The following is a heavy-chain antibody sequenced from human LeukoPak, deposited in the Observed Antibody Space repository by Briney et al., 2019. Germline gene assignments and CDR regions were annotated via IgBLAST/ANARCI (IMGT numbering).Heavy chain of an antibody. CDR3: ARQGRAPIIDY. V-gene: IGHV4-59*08. D-gene: IGHD5-24*01. CDR1: GDSLSSDY. J-gene: IGHJ4*02. CDR2: IYYSGST. Sequence: SETLSVTCTLSGDSLSSDYWSWVRQPPGKGLERIGYIYYSGSTSYNPSLKSRLTISVDRSKSQFSLNLSSVTAADTAVYYCARQGRAPIIDYWGQGILVTVSS.